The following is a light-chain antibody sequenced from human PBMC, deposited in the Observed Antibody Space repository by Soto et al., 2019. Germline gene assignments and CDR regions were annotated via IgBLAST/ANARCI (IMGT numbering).Light chain of an antibody. CDR2: DVS. V-gene: IGKV1-NL1*01. Sequence: DIQIAQAPSSVSSCLGDKVAITFRASQSISNYLNWYQQKPGKAPKLLLYDVSTLERGVPSRFSGSRPATEFTLPISHPQPHDLATYYSHQHQSAPWTFGQPTK. J-gene: IGKJ1*01. CDR3: HQHQSAPWT. CDR1: QSISNY.